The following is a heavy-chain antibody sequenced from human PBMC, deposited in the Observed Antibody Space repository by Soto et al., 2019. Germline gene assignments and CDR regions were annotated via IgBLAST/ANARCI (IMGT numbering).Heavy chain of an antibody. CDR1: GFTLGRYG. CDR3: AKDRDYPRDYFHY. CDR2: VSPNGQGI. Sequence: GGSLRLSCAASGFTLGRYGMSWVRPAPGKGLEWVSAVSPNGQGIYYADSVRGRFTISRDFSKNTVFLHMDSLRAEDTAVYYCAKDRDYPRDYFHYWGQGTLVTVSS. V-gene: IGHV3-23*01. J-gene: IGHJ4*02. D-gene: IGHD3-10*01.